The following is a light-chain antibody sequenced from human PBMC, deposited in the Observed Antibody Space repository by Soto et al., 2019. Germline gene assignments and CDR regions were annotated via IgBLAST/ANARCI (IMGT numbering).Light chain of an antibody. J-gene: IGLJ2*01. CDR2: GAT. Sequence: QSALTQPPSVSGAPGQRVTISCTGSSSNIGAGYDVHWYQQLPGTAPKLLMSGATNRPSGVPDRFSGSKSGTSASLAITGLQAEYEADYYCQSYDNSLSTPVIFGGGTKLTVL. V-gene: IGLV1-40*01. CDR1: SSNIGAGYD. CDR3: QSYDNSLSTPVI.